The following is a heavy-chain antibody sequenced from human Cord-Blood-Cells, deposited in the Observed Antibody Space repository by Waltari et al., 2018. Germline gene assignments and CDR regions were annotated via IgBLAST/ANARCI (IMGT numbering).Heavy chain of an antibody. CDR3: ATSAARSYYFDY. V-gene: IGHV1-24*01. D-gene: IGHD6-6*01. Sequence: QVQLVQSGAEVKKPGASVKVSCKVPGYTLTELSMHWVRQAPGKGLEWMGGYDPEDGETIYAQKFQGRVTMTEDTSTDTAYMELSSLRSEDTAVYYCATSAARSYYFDYWGQGTLVTVSS. J-gene: IGHJ4*02. CDR1: GYTLTELS. CDR2: YDPEDGET.